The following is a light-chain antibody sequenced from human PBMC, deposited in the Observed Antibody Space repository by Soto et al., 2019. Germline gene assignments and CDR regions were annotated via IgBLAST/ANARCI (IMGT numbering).Light chain of an antibody. Sequence: DIQMTQSPSSVSASVGDRVTITCRASQAISSWLAWYQQKPGRAPKLLIYSASSLQNGAPSRFTGSGSGTDFTLTITSLQPDDTAIYYCQQARSFPLTFGGGTKGDIK. CDR3: QQARSFPLT. V-gene: IGKV1-12*01. J-gene: IGKJ4*01. CDR1: QAISSW. CDR2: SAS.